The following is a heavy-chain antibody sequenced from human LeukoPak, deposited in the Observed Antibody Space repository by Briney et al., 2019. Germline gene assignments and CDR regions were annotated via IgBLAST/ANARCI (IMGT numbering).Heavy chain of an antibody. Sequence: GASVKVSCKASGYTFTSYGISWVRHAPVQGVEWMWWICAYNGNTNYAQKLQGRVTMNTDTSTSTAYMELRSLRSDDTAVYYCARDSEYSGYDWLYYFDYWGQGTLVTVSS. V-gene: IGHV1-18*01. CDR3: ARDSEYSGYDWLYYFDY. J-gene: IGHJ4*02. CDR1: GYTFTSYG. CDR2: ICAYNGNT. D-gene: IGHD5-12*01.